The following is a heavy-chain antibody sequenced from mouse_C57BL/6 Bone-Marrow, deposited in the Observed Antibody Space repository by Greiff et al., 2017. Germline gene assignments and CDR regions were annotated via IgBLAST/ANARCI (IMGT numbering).Heavy chain of an antibody. V-gene: IGHV14-2*01. CDR2: IDPEDGET. Sequence: VQLQQPGAELVKPGASVKLSCTASGFNIKDYYIHWVKQRTEQGLEWIGRIDPEDGETKYDPKFKDKATITADTSSNTAYMQLSSLTSEDTAVSYSTTTLVYCSAYYCDRGTARTVTS. J-gene: IGHJ2*01. CDR1: GFNIKDYY. CDR3: TTTLVYCSAYY. D-gene: IGHD6-1*01.